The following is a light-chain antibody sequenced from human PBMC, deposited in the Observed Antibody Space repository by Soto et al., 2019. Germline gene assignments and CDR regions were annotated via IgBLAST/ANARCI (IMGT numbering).Light chain of an antibody. V-gene: IGKV3-11*01. CDR3: QQRSNWPWT. Sequence: EIVLTQSPGTLTLSPGDRAPLSCRASQSVSSDYVAWYQQKPGQTPNVLIYRASIRATGIPARFSGSGSGTDFTLTISSLEPEDFAVYYCQQRSNWPWTFGQGTKVDIK. CDR1: QSVSSDY. CDR2: RAS. J-gene: IGKJ1*01.